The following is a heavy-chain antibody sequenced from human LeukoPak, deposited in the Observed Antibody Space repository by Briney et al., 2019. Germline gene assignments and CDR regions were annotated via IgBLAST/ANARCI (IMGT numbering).Heavy chain of an antibody. D-gene: IGHD2-15*01. Sequence: GSLRLSCAASGFTFSSYAMHWVRQAPGKGLEYVSAISSNGGSTYYANSVKGRFTISRDNSKNTLYLQMGSLRAEDMAVYYCARGYCSGGSCYFVPSFDYWGQGTLVTVSS. CDR2: ISSNGGST. V-gene: IGHV3-64*01. CDR3: ARGYCSGGSCYFVPSFDY. J-gene: IGHJ4*02. CDR1: GFTFSSYA.